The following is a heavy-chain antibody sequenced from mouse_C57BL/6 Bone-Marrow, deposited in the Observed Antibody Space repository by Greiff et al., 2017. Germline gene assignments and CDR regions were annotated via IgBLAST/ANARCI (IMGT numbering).Heavy chain of an antibody. CDR3: ARSAYYSNPFAY. D-gene: IGHD2-5*01. V-gene: IGHV1-54*01. CDR2: INPGSGGT. J-gene: IGHJ3*01. Sequence: VQLQQSGAELVRPGTSVKVSCKASGYAFTNYLIEWVKQRPGQGLEWIGVINPGSGGTNYNEKFKGKATLTADKSSSTAYMQLSSLTSEDSAVYFCARSAYYSNPFAYWGQGTLVTVSA. CDR1: GYAFTNYL.